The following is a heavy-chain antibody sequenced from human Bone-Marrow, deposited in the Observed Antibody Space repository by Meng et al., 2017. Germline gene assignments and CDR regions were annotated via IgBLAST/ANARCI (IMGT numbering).Heavy chain of an antibody. CDR1: GYNFPDYY. CDR3: ARDEDISAAGKLFGDY. J-gene: IGHJ4*02. V-gene: IGHV1-2*06. D-gene: IGHD6-25*01. Sequence: GELWQSGVSVKKPGASVKVPCKPSGYNFPDYYIHWVRRAPGQGLEWMGRINPKSGDTHYAQKFQARVTMTGDTSISTAYMELSGLRSDDTAMYYCARDEDISAAGKLFGDYWGQGNLVTGAS. CDR2: INPKSGDT.